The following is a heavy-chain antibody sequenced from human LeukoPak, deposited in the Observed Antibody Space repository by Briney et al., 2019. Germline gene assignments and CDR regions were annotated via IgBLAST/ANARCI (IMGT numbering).Heavy chain of an antibody. V-gene: IGHV4-59*10. CDR3: ARGVVGSQSFDY. Sequence: SETLSLTCAVYGGSFSGYYWSWIRQPAGKGLEWIGRIYTSGSTNYNPSLKSRVTMSVDTSKNQFSLKLSSVTAADTAVYYCARGVVGSQSFDYWGQGTLVTVSS. J-gene: IGHJ4*02. CDR2: IYTSGST. D-gene: IGHD1-26*01. CDR1: GGSFSGYY.